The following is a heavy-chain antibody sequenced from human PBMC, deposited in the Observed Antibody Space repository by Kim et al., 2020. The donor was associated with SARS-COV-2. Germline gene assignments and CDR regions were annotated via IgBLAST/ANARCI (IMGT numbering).Heavy chain of an antibody. Sequence: GGSLRLSCAASGFTFSSYSMNWVRQAPGKGLEWVSSISSSSSYIYYADSVKGRFTISRDNAKNSLYLQMNSLRAEDTAVYYCARSSKAARPVDYWGQGTLVTVSS. V-gene: IGHV3-21*01. J-gene: IGHJ4*02. CDR3: ARSSKAARPVDY. CDR1: GFTFSSYS. D-gene: IGHD6-6*01. CDR2: ISSSSSYI.